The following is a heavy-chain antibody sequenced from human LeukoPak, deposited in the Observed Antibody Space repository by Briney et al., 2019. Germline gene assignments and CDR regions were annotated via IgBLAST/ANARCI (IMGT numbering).Heavy chain of an antibody. Sequence: GGSLRLSCAASGFTFSSYSMNWVRQAPGKGLEWVSSISSSSSYIYYADSVKGRFTISRDNAKNSLYLQMNSLRAEDTAVYYCARGSCTNGVCYPSNDAFDIWGQGTMVTVSS. CDR3: ARGSCTNGVCYPSNDAFDI. CDR1: GFTFSSYS. J-gene: IGHJ3*02. D-gene: IGHD2-8*01. V-gene: IGHV3-21*01. CDR2: ISSSSSYI.